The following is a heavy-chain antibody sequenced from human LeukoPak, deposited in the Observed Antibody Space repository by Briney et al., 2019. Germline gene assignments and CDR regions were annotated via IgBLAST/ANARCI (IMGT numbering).Heavy chain of an antibody. D-gene: IGHD6-13*01. Sequence: GGSLRLSCAASGFTFSNYAIHWVRQAPGKGLEWVSFISYDGSNTYYADSVKGRFTISRDNSKNTLYLQMNSLRAEDTAVYYCAKGGKNIAAAGYFDYWGQGTLVTVSS. CDR2: ISYDGSNT. J-gene: IGHJ4*02. CDR3: AKGGKNIAAAGYFDY. CDR1: GFTFSNYA. V-gene: IGHV3-30*04.